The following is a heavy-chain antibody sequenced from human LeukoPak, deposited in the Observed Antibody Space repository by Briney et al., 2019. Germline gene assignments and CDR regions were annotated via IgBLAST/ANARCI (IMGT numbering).Heavy chain of an antibody. Sequence: PSETLSFTCTVSGGSVSSGSYYWSWIRQPPGKGLEWIGYIYYSGSTNYNPSLKSRVTISVDTSKNQFSLKLSSVTAADTAVYYCARDRACSSTSCYVNYYGMDVWGQGTTVTVSS. V-gene: IGHV4-61*01. CDR3: ARDRACSSTSCYVNYYGMDV. CDR2: IYYSGST. D-gene: IGHD2-2*01. J-gene: IGHJ6*02. CDR1: GGSVSSGSYY.